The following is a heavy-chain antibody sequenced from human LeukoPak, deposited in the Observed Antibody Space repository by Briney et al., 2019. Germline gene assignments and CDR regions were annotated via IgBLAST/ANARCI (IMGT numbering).Heavy chain of an antibody. CDR2: IYTSGNT. D-gene: IGHD3-9*01. CDR1: GGSISSGNYY. Sequence: PSETLSLTCTVSGGSISSGNYYWSWIRQPAGKGLEWIGRIYTSGNTNYNPSLKSRVTLSIDTSNNHFSLKLTSVTAADTAIYYCARHGVTTTAYYWDWGQGTLVTVSS. V-gene: IGHV4-61*02. J-gene: IGHJ4*02. CDR3: ARHGVTTTAYYWD.